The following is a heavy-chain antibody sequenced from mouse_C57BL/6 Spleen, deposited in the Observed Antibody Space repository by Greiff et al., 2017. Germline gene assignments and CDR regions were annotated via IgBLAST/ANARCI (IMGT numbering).Heavy chain of an antibody. Sequence: QVQLQQPGAELVKPGASVKMSCKASGYTFTSYWITWVKQRPGQGLEWIGDIYPGSGSTNYNEKFKSKATLTVDTSSSTAYMQLSSLTSADSAVYDVARSDYDSSDYDFDYWGQGTTLTVSS. J-gene: IGHJ2*01. V-gene: IGHV1-55*01. D-gene: IGHD2-4*01. CDR2: IYPGSGST. CDR3: ARSDYDSSDYDFDY. CDR1: GYTFTSYW.